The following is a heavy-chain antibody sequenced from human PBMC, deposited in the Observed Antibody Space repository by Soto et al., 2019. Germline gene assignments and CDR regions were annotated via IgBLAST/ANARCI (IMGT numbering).Heavy chain of an antibody. Sequence: QVQLVESGGGVVQPGRSLRLSCAASGFTFSSYAMHWVRQAPGKGLEWVAVISYDGSNKYYADSVKGRFTISRDNSKNTLYLQMNSMRAEDTAVYYCARGTRSPYWYFDLWGRGTLVTVSS. D-gene: IGHD3-10*01. CDR1: GFTFSSYA. CDR2: ISYDGSNK. CDR3: ARGTRSPYWYFDL. J-gene: IGHJ2*01. V-gene: IGHV3-30-3*01.